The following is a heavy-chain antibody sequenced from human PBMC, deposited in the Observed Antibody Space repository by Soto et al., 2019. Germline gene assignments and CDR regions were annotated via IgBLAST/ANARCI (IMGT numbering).Heavy chain of an antibody. CDR2: INANNGGA. V-gene: IGHV1-2*02. D-gene: IGHD6-25*01. CDR3: AREGGSETLQPSYNWFDT. J-gene: IGHJ5*02. Sequence: PSVKVSFKASGYTFTDYHIHWVRQAPGQGLEFMGWINANNGGAGSAQQFQGRVTVTRDTSITTVYMELSNLRSDDTAVYYCAREGGSETLQPSYNWFDTWGQGTLVTVSS. CDR1: GYTFTDYH.